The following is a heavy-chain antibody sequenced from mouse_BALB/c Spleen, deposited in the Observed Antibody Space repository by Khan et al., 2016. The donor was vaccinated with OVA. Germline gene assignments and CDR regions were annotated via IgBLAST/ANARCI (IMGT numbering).Heavy chain of an antibody. CDR1: GYTFTDYN. CDR3: VRSGYVSFAF. V-gene: IGHV1S29*02. D-gene: IGHD1-2*01. CDR2: FFPNSGGS. J-gene: IGHJ3*01. Sequence: VQLKQSGPEVVKPGASVKISCKASGYTFTDYNMDWVKQRHGKSLEWIGYFFPNSGGSGYNQKFKTKATLTVNISSSTAYMDLHSLTSEDSAVYYCVRSGYVSFAFWGRGTLVTVSA.